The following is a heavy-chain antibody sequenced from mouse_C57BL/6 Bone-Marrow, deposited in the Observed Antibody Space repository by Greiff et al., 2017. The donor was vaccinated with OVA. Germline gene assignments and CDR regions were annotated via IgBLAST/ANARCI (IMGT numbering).Heavy chain of an antibody. D-gene: IGHD2-1*01. V-gene: IGHV3-6*01. J-gene: IGHJ4*01. CDR3: AREGNYTGAMDY. Sequence: EVQLQESGPGLVKPSQSLSLTCSVTGYSITSGYYWNWIRQFPGNKLEWMGYISYDGSNNYNPSLKNRISITRDTSKNQFFLKLKSVTTEDTATYDCAREGNYTGAMDYWGQGTSVTVSS. CDR2: ISYDGSN. CDR1: GYSITSGYY.